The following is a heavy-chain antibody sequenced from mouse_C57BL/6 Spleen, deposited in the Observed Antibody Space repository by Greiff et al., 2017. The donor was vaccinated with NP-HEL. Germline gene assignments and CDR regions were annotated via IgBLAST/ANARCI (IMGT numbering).Heavy chain of an antibody. D-gene: IGHD1-1*01. CDR1: GFTFSSYG. J-gene: IGHJ2*01. V-gene: IGHV5-6*01. CDR3: ARQETTVVATDY. Sequence: EVKLMESGGDLVKPGGSLKLSCAASGFTFSSYGMSWVRQTPDKRLEWVTTISSGGSYTYYPDSVKGRFTISRDNAKNTLYLQMSRLKSEDTAMYYCARQETTVVATDYWGQGTTLTVSS. CDR2: ISSGGSYT.